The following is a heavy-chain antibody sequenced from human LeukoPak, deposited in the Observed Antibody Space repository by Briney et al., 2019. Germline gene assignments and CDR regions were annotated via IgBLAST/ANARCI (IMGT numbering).Heavy chain of an antibody. CDR3: ARFLGRITISGVVPYGMDV. J-gene: IGHJ6*02. CDR2: IYSTGGT. Sequence: PGGSLRLSCAASGFTVSSSYMTRVRQAPGKGLEWVSLIYSTGGTYYTDSVKGRFTISRHSSKNTLYLQMNSLRGEDTAVYYCARFLGRITISGVVPYGMDVWGQGTTVTVSS. D-gene: IGHD3-3*01. CDR1: GFTVSSSY. V-gene: IGHV3-53*04.